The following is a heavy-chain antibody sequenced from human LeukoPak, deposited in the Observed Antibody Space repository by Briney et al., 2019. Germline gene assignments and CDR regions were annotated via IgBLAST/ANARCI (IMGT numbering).Heavy chain of an antibody. J-gene: IGHJ4*02. CDR2: INHSGST. Sequence: PSETLSLTCTVSGGSISSYYWSWIRQPPGKGLEWIGEINHSGSTNYNPSLKSRVTISVDTSKNQFSLKLSSVTAADTAVYYCASRIAARPENDYWGQGTLVTVSS. CDR1: GGSISSYY. CDR3: ASRIAARPENDY. D-gene: IGHD6-6*01. V-gene: IGHV4-34*01.